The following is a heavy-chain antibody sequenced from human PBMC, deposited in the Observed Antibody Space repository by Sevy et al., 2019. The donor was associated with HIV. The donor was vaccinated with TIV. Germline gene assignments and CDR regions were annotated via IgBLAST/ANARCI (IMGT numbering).Heavy chain of an antibody. J-gene: IGHJ5*02. CDR1: GFTFSSYA. Sequence: GGSLRLSCAASGFTFSSYAMSWVRQAPGKGLEWVSAISGSGGSTCYADSVKGRFTISRDNSKNTLYLQMNSLRAEDTAVYYCAKVEGYYYGSGSAGLDPWGQGTLVTVSS. D-gene: IGHD3-10*01. V-gene: IGHV3-23*01. CDR2: ISGSGGST. CDR3: AKVEGYYYGSGSAGLDP.